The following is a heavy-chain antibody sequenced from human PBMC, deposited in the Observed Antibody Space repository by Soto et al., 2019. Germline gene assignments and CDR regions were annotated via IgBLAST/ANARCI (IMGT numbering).Heavy chain of an antibody. V-gene: IGHV4-30-2*01. CDR2: IYHSGST. Sequence: QLQLQESGSGLVKPSQTLSLTCAVSGGSISSGGYSWSWIRQPPGKGLEWIGYIYHSGSTYYNPSPKSRVTLSVDRSKNQFSLKLSSVTAADTAVYYWAAGGGLPRYYWGQGTLVTVSS. CDR3: AAGGGLPRYY. J-gene: IGHJ4*02. CDR1: GGSISSGGYS. D-gene: IGHD5-12*01.